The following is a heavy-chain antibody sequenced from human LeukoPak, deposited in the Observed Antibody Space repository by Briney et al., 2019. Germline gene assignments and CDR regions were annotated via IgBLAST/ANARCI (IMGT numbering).Heavy chain of an antibody. D-gene: IGHD2-21*01. V-gene: IGHV1-46*02. CDR3: ARDGNYCVDP. CDR2: INPSGGT. Sequence: ASVKVSCKASGYTFNNMHWVRQAPGQGLEWMGIINPSGGTSYAQKFQGRVAMTRDTSTSAVYMGLSSLTSDDTAVYYCARDGNYCVDPWGQGTLVTVSS. J-gene: IGHJ5*02. CDR1: GYTFNN.